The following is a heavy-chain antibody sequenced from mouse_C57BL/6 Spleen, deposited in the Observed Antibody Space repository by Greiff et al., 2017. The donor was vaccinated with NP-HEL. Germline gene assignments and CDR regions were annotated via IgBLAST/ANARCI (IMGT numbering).Heavy chain of an antibody. D-gene: IGHD1-1*01. Sequence: DVMLVESGGGLVKPGGSLKLSCAASGFTFSDYGMPWVRQAPEKGLEWVAYISSGSSTIYYADTVKGRFTISRDNAKNPLFLQMTSLRSEDTAMEYCARYLYYYGRSYDWDCDVWGTGTTVTVSS. J-gene: IGHJ1*03. CDR1: GFTFSDYG. CDR3: ARYLYYYGRSYDWDCDV. CDR2: ISSGSSTI. V-gene: IGHV5-17*01.